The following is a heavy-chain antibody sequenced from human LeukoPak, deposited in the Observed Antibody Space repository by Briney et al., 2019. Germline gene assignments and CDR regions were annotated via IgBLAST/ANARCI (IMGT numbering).Heavy chain of an antibody. CDR3: AKLRHGGYYSYMDV. J-gene: IGHJ6*03. Sequence: GGSLRLSCAASGFTFTCCWMTWVRQGPGKGLESVSSASTDGTPYYANSVKGRFTISRDNSKSTLYLRMNSLRAEDTAVYYCAKLRHGGYYSYMDVWGKGTTVTVSS. D-gene: IGHD2-21*01. V-gene: IGHV3-23*01. CDR1: GFTFTCCW. CDR2: ASTDGTP.